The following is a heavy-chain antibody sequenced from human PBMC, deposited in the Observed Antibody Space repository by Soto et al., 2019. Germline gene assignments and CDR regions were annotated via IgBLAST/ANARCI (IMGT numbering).Heavy chain of an antibody. CDR2: IKGDVTTT. V-gene: IGHV3-74*01. CDR1: GFNFSPYF. CDR3: VRDRGTPDSFDI. D-gene: IGHD1-26*01. J-gene: IGHJ3*02. Sequence: EAHLVESGGGLPQPGGSLRLSCVASGFNFSPYFMAWVRQGPGRGLEWVSHIKGDVTTTAYADSVRGRFIISRDNGRNTLFLQMNSLRDEDTAVYYCVRDRGTPDSFDIWGQGTTVIVSS.